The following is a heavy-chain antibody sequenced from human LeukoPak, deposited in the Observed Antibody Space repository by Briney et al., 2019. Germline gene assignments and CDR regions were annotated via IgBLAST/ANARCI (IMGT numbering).Heavy chain of an antibody. CDR3: ARVDSSGWYEVDYYYGMDV. J-gene: IGHJ6*02. CDR2: IKQDGSEK. V-gene: IGHV3-7*01. D-gene: IGHD6-19*01. CDR1: GFTFSSYW. Sequence: GGSLRLSCSASGFTFSSYWMSWVRQAPGKGLEWVANIKQDGSEKYYVDSVKGRFTISRDNAKNSLYLQMNSLRAEDTAVYYCARVDSSGWYEVDYYYGMDVWGQGTTVTVSS.